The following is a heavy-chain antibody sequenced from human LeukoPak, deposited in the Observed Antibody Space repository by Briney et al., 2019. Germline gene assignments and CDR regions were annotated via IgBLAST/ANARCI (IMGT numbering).Heavy chain of an antibody. V-gene: IGHV4-59*08. J-gene: IGHJ3*02. Sequence: SETLSLTCSVSGGSMNSYYWSWIRQSPGKGLEWIGYIYYSGSTNYNPSLKSRVTISVDTSKNQFSLKLSSVTAADTAVYYCARKNDFDIWGQGTLVTVSS. CDR1: GGSMNSYY. CDR2: IYYSGST. D-gene: IGHD2/OR15-2a*01. CDR3: ARKNDFDI.